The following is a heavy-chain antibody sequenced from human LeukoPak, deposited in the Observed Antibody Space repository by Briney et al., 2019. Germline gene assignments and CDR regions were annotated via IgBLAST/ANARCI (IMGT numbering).Heavy chain of an antibody. V-gene: IGHV3-23*01. D-gene: IGHD1-14*01. CDR2: ISGSGGST. J-gene: IGHJ4*02. Sequence: PSRSLRLAGAATGFTFSSYAMSWVRQAPGKGLEWVSAISGSGGSTYYADSVKGRFTISRDNSKNTLYLQMNSLRAEDTAVYYCAKTGSFDYWGQGTLVTVSS. CDR1: GFTFSSYA. CDR3: AKTGSFDY.